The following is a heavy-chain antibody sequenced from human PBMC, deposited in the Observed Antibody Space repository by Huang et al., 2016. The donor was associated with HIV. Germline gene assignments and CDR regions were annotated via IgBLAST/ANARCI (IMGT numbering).Heavy chain of an antibody. Sequence: VESGGRSVQPGGSIKLSCVGSTFTFGAYWMSWVRQPAGKGLEWVGNIKQDESEKYYVDSVKGRINISRDNARKVLFLEMDDLRVEDTAIYFCATKTAGMDIWGQGTTVTVSS. CDR3: ATKTAGMDI. CDR2: IKQDESEK. J-gene: IGHJ6*02. V-gene: IGHV3-7*01. D-gene: IGHD1-7*01. CDR1: TFTFGAYW.